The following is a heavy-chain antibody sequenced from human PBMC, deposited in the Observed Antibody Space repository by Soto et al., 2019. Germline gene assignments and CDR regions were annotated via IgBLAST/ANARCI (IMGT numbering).Heavy chain of an antibody. J-gene: IGHJ4*02. CDR2: INHSGST. D-gene: IGHD3-10*01. CDR1: GGSFSGYY. V-gene: IGHV4-34*01. CDR3: ARGDYYGSGSYFL. Sequence: KPSETLSLTCAVYGGSFSGYYWSWIRQPPGKGLEWIGEINHSGSTNYNPSLKSRVTISVDTSKNQFSLKLSSVTAADTAVYYCARGDYYGSGSYFLWGQGTLVTVSS.